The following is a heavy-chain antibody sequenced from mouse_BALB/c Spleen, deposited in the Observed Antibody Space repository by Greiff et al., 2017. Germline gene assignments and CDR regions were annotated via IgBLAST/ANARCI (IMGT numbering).Heavy chain of an antibody. D-gene: IGHD2-14*01. CDR1: GFSLTSYG. CDR2: IWSGGST. CDR3: ARKGDYRAYWYFDV. Sequence: VQLKESGPGLVQPSQSLSITCTVSGFSLTSYGVHWVRQSPGKGLEWLGVIWSGGSTDYNAAFISRLSISKDNSKSQVFFKMNSLQANDTAIYYCARKGDYRAYWYFDVWGAGTTVTVSS. V-gene: IGHV2-2*02. J-gene: IGHJ1*01.